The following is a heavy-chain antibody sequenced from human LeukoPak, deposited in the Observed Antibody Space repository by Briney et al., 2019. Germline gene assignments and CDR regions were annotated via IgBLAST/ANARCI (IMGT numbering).Heavy chain of an antibody. CDR1: RFTFSSYG. J-gene: IGHJ3*02. CDR3: AKDAFSYNGVFDPSDI. V-gene: IGHV3-30*02. D-gene: IGHD3-3*01. Sequence: HPGGSLRLSCAAYRFTFSSYGMHWVRQAPGKGLEWVALIRYDGSNKYYADSVKGRFTISRDNSKNTLYLQMNSLKAEDTAVYYCAKDAFSYNGVFDPSDIWGQGTMVTVSS. CDR2: IRYDGSNK.